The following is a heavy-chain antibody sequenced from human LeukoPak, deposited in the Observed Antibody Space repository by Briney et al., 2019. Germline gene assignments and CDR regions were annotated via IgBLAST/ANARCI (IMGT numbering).Heavy chain of an antibody. CDR1: GFTFSYYS. Sequence: GGSLRLSCAASGFTFSYYSMNRVRQAPGKGLEWVSSISRSSDSMSYADSVKGRFTLSRDNAKNSLYLQMNSLGAEDTAVYYCTREGVGYCSSSSCPPDYWGQGTLVTVSS. CDR3: TREGVGYCSSSSCPPDY. CDR2: ISRSSDSM. V-gene: IGHV3-21*01. D-gene: IGHD2-2*01. J-gene: IGHJ4*02.